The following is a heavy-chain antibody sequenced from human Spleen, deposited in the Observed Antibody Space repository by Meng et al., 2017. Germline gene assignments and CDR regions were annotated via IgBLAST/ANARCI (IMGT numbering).Heavy chain of an antibody. D-gene: IGHD6-19*01. CDR3: ARGYDSGWYHY. J-gene: IGHJ4*02. CDR2: IYSGGTT. V-gene: IGHV3-66*02. CDR1: GFSVSSDY. Sequence: GGSLRLSCTASGFSVSSDYMSWVRQAPGKGLEWVSVIYSGGTTYYADSVKGRFTISRDNSKNTLYLQMNRLRAEDTAVYYCARGYDSGWYHYWGRGTLVTVSS.